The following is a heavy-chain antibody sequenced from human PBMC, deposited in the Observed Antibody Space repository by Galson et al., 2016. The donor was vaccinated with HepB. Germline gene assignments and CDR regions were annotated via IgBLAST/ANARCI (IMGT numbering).Heavy chain of an antibody. Sequence: PALVKPTQTLKLTCSFSGFSLTTAGVGVGWIRQPPGKALECLALTYWDGDKDYLPSLKNRLTITRDTSRNQVVLTVTNVEPVDTATYYCANRSYASEFDYGGQGILVTVSS. CDR3: ANRSYASEFDY. CDR1: GFSLTTAGVG. V-gene: IGHV2-5*02. D-gene: IGHD3-10*01. CDR2: TYWDGDK. J-gene: IGHJ4*02.